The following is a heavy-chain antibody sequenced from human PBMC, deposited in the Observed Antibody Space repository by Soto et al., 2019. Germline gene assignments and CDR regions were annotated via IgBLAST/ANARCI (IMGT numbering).Heavy chain of an antibody. D-gene: IGHD6-19*01. CDR3: TREGSGWYYYYYGMDV. Sequence: AGGSLRLSCTASGFTFGDYAMSWVRQAPGKGLEWVGFIRSKAYGGTTEYAASVKGRFTISRDDSKSIAYLQMNSLKTEDTAVYYCTREGSGWYYYYYGMDVWGQGTTVTVSS. CDR1: GFTFGDYA. V-gene: IGHV3-49*04. J-gene: IGHJ6*02. CDR2: IRSKAYGGTT.